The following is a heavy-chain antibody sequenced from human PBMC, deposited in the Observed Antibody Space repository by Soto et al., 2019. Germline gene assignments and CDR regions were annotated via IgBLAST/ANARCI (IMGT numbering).Heavy chain of an antibody. CDR2: ISYDGSNK. J-gene: IGHJ4*02. V-gene: IGHV3-30-3*01. CDR1: GFTFSSYA. CDR3: ARDEEQWLPKKNFPDY. D-gene: IGHD6-19*01. Sequence: QVQLVESGGGVVQPGRSLRLSCAASGFTFSSYAMHWVRQAPGKGLEWVAVISYDGSNKYYADSVKGRFTISRDNSKNTLYLQMNSLRAEDTAVYYCARDEEQWLPKKNFPDYWGQGTLVTVSS.